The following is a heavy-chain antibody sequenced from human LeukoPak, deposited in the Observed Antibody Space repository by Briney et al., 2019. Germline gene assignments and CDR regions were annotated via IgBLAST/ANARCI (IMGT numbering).Heavy chain of an antibody. CDR1: GYTFTNYG. CDR3: AVRNRSSWSPFDF. Sequence: GASVKVSCKAPGYTFTNYGISWVRQAPGQGLEWMGWISAYNGDTNYAQKLQGRVTMTADTSTSTAYMELRSLRSDDTAVYYCAVRNRSSWSPFDFWGQGTLVTVSS. D-gene: IGHD6-13*01. CDR2: ISAYNGDT. V-gene: IGHV1-18*01. J-gene: IGHJ4*02.